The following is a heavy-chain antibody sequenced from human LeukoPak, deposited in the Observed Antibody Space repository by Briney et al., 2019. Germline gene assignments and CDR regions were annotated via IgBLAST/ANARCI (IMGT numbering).Heavy chain of an antibody. CDR3: ARWAAIQRAFDV. J-gene: IGHJ3*01. Sequence: SETLSLTCTVSYGSISSYYWSWIRQPPGKGLEWIGHIYYIGSTNYNPSLKSRVTMSVDTSKNQFSLKLRSVTTADTAVYYCARWAAIQRAFDVWGQGTIVTVSS. CDR2: IYYIGST. CDR1: YGSISSYY. V-gene: IGHV4-59*01. D-gene: IGHD2-2*02.